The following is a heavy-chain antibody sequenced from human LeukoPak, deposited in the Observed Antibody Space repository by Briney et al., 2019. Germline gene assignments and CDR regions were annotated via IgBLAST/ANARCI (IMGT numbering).Heavy chain of an antibody. CDR3: ASWEGYNWNDGGY. CDR2: IIPIFGTA. D-gene: IGHD1-1*01. V-gene: IGHV1-69*05. J-gene: IGHJ4*02. Sequence: GASVKVSCKASGGTFSSYAISWVRQAPGQGLEWMGGIIPIFGTANYAQKFQGRVTITTDESTSTAYMELSSLRSEDTAVYYCASWEGYNWNDGGYWGQGTLVTVSS. CDR1: GGTFSSYA.